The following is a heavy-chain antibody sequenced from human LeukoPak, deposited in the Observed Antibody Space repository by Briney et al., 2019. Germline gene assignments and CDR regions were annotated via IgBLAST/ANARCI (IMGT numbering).Heavy chain of an antibody. V-gene: IGHV4-4*02. CDR3: ARLLWFGELRYFDY. J-gene: IGHJ4*02. D-gene: IGHD3-10*01. Sequence: SETLSLTCAVSGGSISSSNWWSWDRQPPGKGLEWIGEIYHSGSTNYNPSLKSRVTISVDKSKNQFSLKLSSVTAADTAVYYCARLLWFGELRYFDYWGQGTLVTVSS. CDR1: GGSISSSNW. CDR2: IYHSGST.